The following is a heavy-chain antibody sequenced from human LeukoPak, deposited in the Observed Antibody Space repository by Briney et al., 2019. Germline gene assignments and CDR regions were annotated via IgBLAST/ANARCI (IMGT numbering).Heavy chain of an antibody. CDR2: IRYDGSNK. CDR3: AKDHYDSSGYSDY. J-gene: IGHJ4*02. CDR1: GFTFSSYG. Sequence: PGGSLRLSCAASGFTFSSYGMHWVRQAPGKGLGGGAFIRYDGSNKYYADSVKGRFTISRDNSKNTLYLQMNSLRAEDTAVYYCAKDHYDSSGYSDYWGQGTLVTVSS. V-gene: IGHV3-30*02. D-gene: IGHD3-22*01.